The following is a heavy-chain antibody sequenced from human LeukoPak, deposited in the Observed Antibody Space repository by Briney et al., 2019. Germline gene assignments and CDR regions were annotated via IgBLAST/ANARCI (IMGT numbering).Heavy chain of an antibody. Sequence: SETLSLTCAVYGGSFSGYYWSWIRQPPGKGLEWIGEINHSGSTNYNPSLKSRVTISVDTSKNQFSLKLSSVTAADTAVYYCACTDIVVVPAAISWDYWGQGILVIVSS. CDR2: INHSGST. J-gene: IGHJ4*02. CDR1: GGSFSGYY. V-gene: IGHV4-34*01. D-gene: IGHD2-2*01. CDR3: ACTDIVVVPAAISWDY.